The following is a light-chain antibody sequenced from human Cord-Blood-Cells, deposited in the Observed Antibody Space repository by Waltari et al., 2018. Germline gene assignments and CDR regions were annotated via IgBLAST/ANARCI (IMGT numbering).Light chain of an antibody. Sequence: DIEMTQSPSSLSASVGDRVNITCRASQGISNYLAWYQQKPGKVPKLMIYAASTLQSGVPSRFSGSGSVTDFTLTISSLQPEDVATYYFQKYNSAPWTFGQGTKVEIK. CDR2: AAS. CDR3: QKYNSAPWT. V-gene: IGKV1-27*01. CDR1: QGISNY. J-gene: IGKJ1*01.